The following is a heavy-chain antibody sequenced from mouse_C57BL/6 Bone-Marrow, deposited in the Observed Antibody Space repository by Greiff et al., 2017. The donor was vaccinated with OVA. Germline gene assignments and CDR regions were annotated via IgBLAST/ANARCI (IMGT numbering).Heavy chain of an antibody. D-gene: IGHD2-5*01. J-gene: IGHJ3*01. CDR1: GFSLTSYG. CDR2: IWSGGST. V-gene: IGHV2-2*01. CDR3: ARAYYSNYSWFAY. Sequence: VMLVESGPGLVQPSQSLSITCTVSGFSLTSYGVHWVRQSPGKGLEWLGVIWSGGSTDYNAAFISRLSISKDNSKSQVFFKMNSLQADDTAIYYCARAYYSNYSWFAYWGQGTLVSVSA.